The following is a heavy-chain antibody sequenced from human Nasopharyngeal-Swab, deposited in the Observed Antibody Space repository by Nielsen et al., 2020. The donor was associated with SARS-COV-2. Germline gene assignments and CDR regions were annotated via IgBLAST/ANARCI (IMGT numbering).Heavy chain of an antibody. Sequence: WIRQPPGKGLEWIGRIYTSGSTNYNPSLKSRVTISVDTSKNQFSLKLSSVTAADTAVYYCARGITTLYYYYYVDVWGKGTTVTVSS. J-gene: IGHJ6*03. CDR2: IYTSGST. CDR3: ARGITTLYYYYYVDV. D-gene: IGHD3-10*01. V-gene: IGHV4-61*02.